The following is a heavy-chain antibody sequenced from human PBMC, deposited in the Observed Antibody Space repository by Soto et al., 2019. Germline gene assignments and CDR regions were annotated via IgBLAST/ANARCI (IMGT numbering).Heavy chain of an antibody. CDR1: GFTLSYW. Sequence: EVQLVQSGGGLVQPGGSLRLSCTPSGFTLSYWMSWVRQAPGKGLEWVANIKEEGSERQYGDSVKGRFTISRDTAKNSLYVEMNRLRVEDTAVYYCASPRAVTSGWDRWGQGTLVTVSS. CDR2: IKEEGSER. CDR3: ASPRAVTSGWDR. V-gene: IGHV3-7*01. J-gene: IGHJ5*02. D-gene: IGHD4-17*01.